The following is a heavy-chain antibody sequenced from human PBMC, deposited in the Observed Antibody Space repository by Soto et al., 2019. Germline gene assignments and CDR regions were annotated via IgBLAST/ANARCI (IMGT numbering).Heavy chain of an antibody. V-gene: IGHV2-5*02. CDR3: AHCTLHDYGDYDPGTSHVFDS. CDR2: IYWDDDK. J-gene: IGHJ4*02. CDR1: GFSLSTSGVG. D-gene: IGHD4-17*01. Sequence: SGPTLVNPTQTLTLTCTFSGFSLSTSGVGVGWIRQPPGKALEWLALIYWDDDKRYSPSLKNRLTITKDTSKNQVVLTMTNMDPVDTATYYCAHCTLHDYGDYDPGTSHVFDSWGQGTLVTVSS.